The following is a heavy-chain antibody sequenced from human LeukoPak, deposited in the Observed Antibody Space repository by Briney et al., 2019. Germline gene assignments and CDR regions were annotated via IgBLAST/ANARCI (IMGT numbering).Heavy chain of an antibody. Sequence: SETLSLTCAVYGGSFSGYYWSWIRRPPGKGLEWIGEINHSGSTNYNPSLKSRVTISVDTSKNQFSLKLSSVIAADTAVYYCARVYRGLHIYYYYGMDVWGQGTTVTVSS. J-gene: IGHJ6*02. CDR3: ARVYRGLHIYYYYGMDV. CDR2: INHSGST. V-gene: IGHV4-34*01. CDR1: GGSFSGYY. D-gene: IGHD2-2*02.